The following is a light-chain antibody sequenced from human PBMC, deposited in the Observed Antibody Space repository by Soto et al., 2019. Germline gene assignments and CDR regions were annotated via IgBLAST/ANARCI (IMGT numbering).Light chain of an antibody. Sequence: QSVLTQPASVSGSPGQSITISCTGTSSDVGGYNYVSWYQHHPGKAPKLMLYEVSNRPSGVSNRFSGSKSGNTASLTISGLQAEDEADYYCTSYTISSPLVVFGSGTKVTV. CDR3: TSYTISSPLVV. CDR2: EVS. V-gene: IGLV2-14*01. CDR1: SSDVGGYNY. J-gene: IGLJ1*01.